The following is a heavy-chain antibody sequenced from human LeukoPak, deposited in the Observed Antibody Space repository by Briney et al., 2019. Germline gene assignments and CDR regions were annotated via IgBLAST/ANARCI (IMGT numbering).Heavy chain of an antibody. D-gene: IGHD3-22*01. CDR2: IYHSGST. V-gene: IGHV4-30-2*01. CDR1: GGSISSGGYS. CDR3: ARDEGSAYPFDY. Sequence: SETLSLTCAVSGGSISSGGYSWSWIRQPPGKGLEWIGYIYHSGSTYYNPSLKSRVTISVDTSKNQFSLNLNSVTAADTAVYFCARDEGSAYPFDYWGQGTLVTVSS. J-gene: IGHJ4*02.